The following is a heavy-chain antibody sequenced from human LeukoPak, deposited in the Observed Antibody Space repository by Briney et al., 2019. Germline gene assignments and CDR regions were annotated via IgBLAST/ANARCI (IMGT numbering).Heavy chain of an antibody. CDR1: DGSISSYY. D-gene: IGHD5-12*01. J-gene: IGHJ2*01. V-gene: IGHV4-59*01. CDR2: IYYSGST. CDR3: ARQVATSHWYFDL. Sequence: SETLSLTCTVSDGSISSYYWSWIRQPPGKGLEWIGYIYYSGSTNYNPSLKSRVTISVDTSKNQFSLKLSSVTAADTAVYYCARQVATSHWYFDLWGRGTLVTVSS.